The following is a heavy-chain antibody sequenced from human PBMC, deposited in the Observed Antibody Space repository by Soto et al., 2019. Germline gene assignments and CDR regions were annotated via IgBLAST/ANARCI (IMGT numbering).Heavy chain of an antibody. CDR3: ATNHDDISGRTPLLFDS. CDR2: IHYSGNT. D-gene: IGHD3-22*01. J-gene: IGHJ4*02. V-gene: IGHV4-31*03. Sequence: QVQLQESGPGLVKPSQTLSLTCTVSGDSIGTGGYYWDWIRQHPGKGPEWIGYIHYSGNTYYNPTLKSRLTMSLDTSKNHCYLHLSSVTAADTAVYYCATNHDDISGRTPLLFDSWGQGTLVTVSS. CDR1: GDSIGTGGYY.